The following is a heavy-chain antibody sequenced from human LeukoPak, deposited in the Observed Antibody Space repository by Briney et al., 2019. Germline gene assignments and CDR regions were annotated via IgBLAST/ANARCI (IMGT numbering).Heavy chain of an antibody. J-gene: IGHJ4*02. D-gene: IGHD3-3*01. CDR3: ARASGVVTYFDY. V-gene: IGHV4-38-2*02. CDR2: MYHSGST. Sequence: SETLSLTCTVSAYSISSGAYWGWIRQPPGKGLDWIGSMYHSGSTYYDPWLKSRVTMSVDTSKNQFSLKLTSVTAADTAVYYCARASGVVTYFDYWGQGILVTVSS. CDR1: AYSISSGAY.